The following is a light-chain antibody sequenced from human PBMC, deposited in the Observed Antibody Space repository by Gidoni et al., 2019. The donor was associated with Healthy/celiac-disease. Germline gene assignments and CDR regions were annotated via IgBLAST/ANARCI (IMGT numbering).Light chain of an antibody. CDR1: SSHIRKNY. CDR3: GTWDSSLSALWV. J-gene: IGLJ3*02. Sequence: QSVLTQPPSVSAAPGQKVTISCSGRSSHIRKNYVSWYQQHPGTAPKRLIYENNKRPSGIPDRCSGSKAGTSATLGITGLQTGDEADYYCGTWDSSLSALWVFGGGTKLTVL. V-gene: IGLV1-51*02. CDR2: ENN.